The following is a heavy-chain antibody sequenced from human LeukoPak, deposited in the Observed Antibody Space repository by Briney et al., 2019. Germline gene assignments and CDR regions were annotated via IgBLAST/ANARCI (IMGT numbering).Heavy chain of an antibody. V-gene: IGHV4-39*01. Sequence: SETLSLTCSVSGVPLSSRSYYWGWIRQPPGKGLEWIGCMYFSGTTYYNPSLKSRVTISVHTPENHLSLKLTSVTATDTAVYYCARHLRFGSSALPRDVFDIWGRGTVVSVSS. CDR3: ARHLRFGSSALPRDVFDI. CDR1: GVPLSSRSYY. J-gene: IGHJ3*02. D-gene: IGHD1-26*01. CDR2: MYFSGTT.